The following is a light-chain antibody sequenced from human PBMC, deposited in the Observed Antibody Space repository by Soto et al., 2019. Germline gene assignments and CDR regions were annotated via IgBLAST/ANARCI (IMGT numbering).Light chain of an antibody. J-gene: IGKJ1*01. CDR2: GAS. CDR3: QQYSRTLFT. Sequence: EIVLTQSPGTLSLSPGERATLSCRASQSFSSSYLAWYQQKPGQAPRLLVYGASSRATGIPDRFSGSGSGTDFTLTISSLEPEDFALYYCQQYSRTLFTFGQGTKVDIK. V-gene: IGKV3-20*01. CDR1: QSFSSSY.